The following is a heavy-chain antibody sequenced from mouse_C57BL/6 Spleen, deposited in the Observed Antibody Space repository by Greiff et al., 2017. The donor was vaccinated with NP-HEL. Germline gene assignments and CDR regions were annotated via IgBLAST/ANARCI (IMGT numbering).Heavy chain of an antibody. D-gene: IGHD1-1*01. Sequence: VQLQESGAELVKPGASVKISCKASGYAFSSYWMNWVKQRPGKGLEWIGQLYPGDGDTNYNGKFKGKATLTADKSSSTAYMQLSSLTSEDSAVYFCARYGYYGSSTGYWYFDVWGTGTTVTVSS. CDR1: GYAFSSYW. CDR2: LYPGDGDT. CDR3: ARYGYYGSSTGYWYFDV. V-gene: IGHV1-80*01. J-gene: IGHJ1*03.